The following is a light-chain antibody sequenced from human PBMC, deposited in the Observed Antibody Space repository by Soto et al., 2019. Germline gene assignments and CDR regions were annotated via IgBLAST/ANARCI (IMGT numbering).Light chain of an antibody. CDR1: HDITSY. CDR3: RICDYLPG. CDR2: DAS. Sequence: DIQMTQSPSSLSASVGDRVTITCQASHDITSYLNWYQHKPGKAPKLLIYDASILEAGVQPGFSGSAFGTDFIFTIRRLQPEDVATYDCRICDYLPGFGPANTVDF. J-gene: IGKJ3*01. V-gene: IGKV1-33*01.